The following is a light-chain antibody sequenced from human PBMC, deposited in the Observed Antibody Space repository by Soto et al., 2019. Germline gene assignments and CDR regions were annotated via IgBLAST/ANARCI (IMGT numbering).Light chain of an antibody. CDR3: QHRHNWPTWT. CDR1: QSFSSSY. Sequence: EILMTQSPATLSVSPGERATLSCRAIQSFSSSYLSWYQQKPGQAPGLLIYYASNRATFIPARFSGSGSGTDFTLTISSLEPEDFAVYYCQHRHNWPTWTFGQGTKVDIK. V-gene: IGKV3D-20*02. J-gene: IGKJ1*01. CDR2: YAS.